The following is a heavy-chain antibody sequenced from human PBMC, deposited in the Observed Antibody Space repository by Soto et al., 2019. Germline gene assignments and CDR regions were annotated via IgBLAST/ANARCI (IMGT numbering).Heavy chain of an antibody. CDR3: AKTEKFNSDSIGWATRFDY. CDR2: IRFSVSDT. Sequence: EVQLLESGGGLVQPGGSLRLSCAASGFTFSNYVMTWLRQAPGKGLEWVSSIRFSVSDTFYADSVKGRFTVSRDNSKNTLFLQMTSLRAEDTAVSDCAKTEKFNSDSIGWATRFDYWAREPWSPSPQ. D-gene: IGHD6-19*01. J-gene: IGHJ4*02. V-gene: IGHV3-23*01. CDR1: GFTFSNYV.